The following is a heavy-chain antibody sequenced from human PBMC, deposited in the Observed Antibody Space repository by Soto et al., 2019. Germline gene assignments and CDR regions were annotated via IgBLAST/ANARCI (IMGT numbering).Heavy chain of an antibody. CDR1: GYTFTSYD. CDR3: ARGLGMAAAHNYYYYMDV. J-gene: IGHJ6*03. V-gene: IGHV1-8*01. D-gene: IGHD6-13*01. CDR2: MNPNSGNT. Sequence: GASVKVSCKASGYTFTSYDINWVRQATGQGLEWMGWMNPNSGNTGYAQKFQGRVTMTRNTSISTAYMELSSLRSEDTAVYYCARGLGMAAAHNYYYYMDVWGKGTTVTVSS.